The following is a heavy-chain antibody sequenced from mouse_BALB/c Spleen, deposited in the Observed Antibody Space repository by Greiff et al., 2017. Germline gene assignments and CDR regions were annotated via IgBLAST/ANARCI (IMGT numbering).Heavy chain of an antibody. V-gene: IGHV1-7*01. CDR3: ARRADYGPWFAY. CDR2: INPSTGYT. Sequence: QVHVKQSGAELAKPGASVKMSCKASGYTFTSYWMHWVKQRPGQGLAWIGYINPSTGYTEYNQKFKDKATLTADKSSSTAYMQLSSLTSEDSAVYYCARRADYGPWFAYWGQGTLVTVSA. J-gene: IGHJ3*01. D-gene: IGHD1-2*01. CDR1: GYTFTSYW.